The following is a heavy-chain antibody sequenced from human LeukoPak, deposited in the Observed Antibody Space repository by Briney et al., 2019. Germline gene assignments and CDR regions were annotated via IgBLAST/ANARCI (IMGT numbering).Heavy chain of an antibody. CDR3: ARDRDYVWGSYRTFDY. CDR1: GYTFTSYG. Sequence: ASVKVSCKASGYTFTSYGISWVRQAPGQGLEWMGWISAYNGNTNYAQKLQGRVTMTTDTSTSTAYMELRSLRSDDTAVYYCARDRDYVWGSYRTFDYWGQGTLVTVSS. J-gene: IGHJ4*02. V-gene: IGHV1-18*01. CDR2: ISAYNGNT. D-gene: IGHD3-16*02.